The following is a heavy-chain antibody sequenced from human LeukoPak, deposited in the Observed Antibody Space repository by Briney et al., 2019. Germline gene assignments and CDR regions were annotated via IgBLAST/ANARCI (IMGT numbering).Heavy chain of an antibody. CDR2: IYHSGST. V-gene: IGHV4-30-2*01. J-gene: IGHJ4*02. CDR3: ARGGSYYHANFDY. D-gene: IGHD1-26*01. Sequence: SETLSLTCTVSGGSISSGDYYWSWIRQPPGKGLEWIGYIYHSGSTYYNPSLKSRVTISVDRSKNQFSLKLSSVTAADTAVYYCARGGSYYHANFDYWGQGTLVTVSS. CDR1: GGSISSGDYY.